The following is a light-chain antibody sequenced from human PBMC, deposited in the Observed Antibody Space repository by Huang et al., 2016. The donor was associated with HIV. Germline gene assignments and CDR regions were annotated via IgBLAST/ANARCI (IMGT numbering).Light chain of an antibody. V-gene: IGKV3-15*01. J-gene: IGKJ4*01. CDR1: RSVSTN. Sequence: IVMTQSPATLSVSPGERVTLSCRANRSVSTNLAWYQQRPGQAPRCLIYGSSTRAPGIPARFSGSGSGTDFSLTISSLQSEDFALYYCHQYNNWLLSFGGGTRVDI. CDR2: GSS. CDR3: HQYNNWLLS.